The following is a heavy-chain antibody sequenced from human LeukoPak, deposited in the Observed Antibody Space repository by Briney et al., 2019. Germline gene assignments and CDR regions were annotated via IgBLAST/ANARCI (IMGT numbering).Heavy chain of an antibody. CDR1: GVSISSYY. J-gene: IGHJ3*01. CDR3: AVWNGSLLAFEV. V-gene: IGHV4-59*01. D-gene: IGHD1-1*01. CDR2: THHTGDS. Sequence: PSETLSLTCTVSGVSISSYYWSWIRQPPGKGLEGIGYTHHTGDSFYNPSLKSRLFMSVDTSKNQISLRLNSVTAADTAVYFCAVWNGSLLAFEVWGLGTVATVSS.